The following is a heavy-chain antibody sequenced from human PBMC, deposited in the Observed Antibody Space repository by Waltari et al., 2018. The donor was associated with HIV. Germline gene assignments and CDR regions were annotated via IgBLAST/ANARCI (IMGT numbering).Heavy chain of an antibody. V-gene: IGHV1-2*02. CDR3: ARDTHWLAYLFDS. D-gene: IGHD6-19*01. J-gene: IGHJ4*02. CDR1: GFTFTGHY. Sequence: QLQLVQSGAEVKKPEASVKVSCKTSGFTFTGHYIHWLRQAPGQGLEWMGWIDPDTGGTKYAQKFQGRVTMTRDTSISTAYMELNGLTSDDTAVFYCARDTHWLAYLFDSWGQGTLITVSS. CDR2: IDPDTGGT.